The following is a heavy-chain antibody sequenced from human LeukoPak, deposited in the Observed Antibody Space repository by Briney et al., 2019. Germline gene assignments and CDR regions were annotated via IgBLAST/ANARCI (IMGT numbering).Heavy chain of an antibody. J-gene: IGHJ4*02. D-gene: IGHD6-19*01. CDR3: ARFSHSSGWYFVDH. Sequence: PSQTLSLTCTVSGGSISSGGYYWSWIRQHPGKGLEWIGYIYYSGSTYYNPSLKSRVTISVDTSKNQFSLKLSSVTAADTAVYYCARFSHSSGWYFVDHWGQGTLVTVSS. V-gene: IGHV4-31*03. CDR2: IYYSGST. CDR1: GGSISSGGYY.